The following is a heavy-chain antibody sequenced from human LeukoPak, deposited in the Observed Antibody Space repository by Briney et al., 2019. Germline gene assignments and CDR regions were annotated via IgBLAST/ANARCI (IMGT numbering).Heavy chain of an antibody. D-gene: IGHD6-13*01. J-gene: IGHJ5*02. Sequence: QTGGSLRLSCAASGFTFSSYGMHWVRQAPGKGLEWVSYISHSGRTIYYADSVKGRFTISRDNAKNSLYLQMNSLRAEDTAVYYCARGVGSSWPGWFDPWGQGTLVTVSS. CDR2: ISHSGRTI. CDR1: GFTFSSYG. CDR3: ARGVGSSWPGWFDP. V-gene: IGHV3-48*04.